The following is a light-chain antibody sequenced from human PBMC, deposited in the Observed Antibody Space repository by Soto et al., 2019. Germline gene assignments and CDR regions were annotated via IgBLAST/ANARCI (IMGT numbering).Light chain of an antibody. CDR1: HNVRSS. J-gene: IGKJ5*01. CDR3: QQYHNWPIT. V-gene: IGKV3-15*01. Sequence: EIVMTQSPATLSVSPGERATLSCRASHNVRSSLAWYQQKAGQAPRLLIHGASTRATGISGRFSGSGSGTEFTLIISSLQSEDFAVYYCQQYHNWPITFGQGTRLEIK. CDR2: GAS.